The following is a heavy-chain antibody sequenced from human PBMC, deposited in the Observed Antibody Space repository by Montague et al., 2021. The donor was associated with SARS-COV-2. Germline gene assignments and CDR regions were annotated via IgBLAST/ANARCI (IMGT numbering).Heavy chain of an antibody. CDR2: ILLGGST. CDR1: GTFSCNSC. J-gene: IGHJ6*03. D-gene: IGHD3-10*01. V-gene: IGHV4-34*12. Sequence: SETLSLTCSILGTFSCNSCSDRNSQPLKSGHECIGEILLGGSTKYNPPLKSRVTISADTSKNQFSLKLTSVAAADTAVYYCARLGDGVVPSPILGVGPYYSYYYMDVWGKGTTVTVAS. CDR3: ARLGDGVVPSPILGVGPYYSYYYMDV.